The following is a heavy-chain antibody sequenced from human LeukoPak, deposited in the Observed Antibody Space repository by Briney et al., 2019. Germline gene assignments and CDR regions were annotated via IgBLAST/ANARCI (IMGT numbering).Heavy chain of an antibody. V-gene: IGHV4-59*01. CDR2: IYYSGST. CDR3: AHQGSGSYEHCIDY. D-gene: IGHD1-26*01. Sequence: SETLSLTCTVSGGSISGYYWSWIRQPPGKGLEWIGYIYYSGSTNYNPSLKSRVTISVDTSKNQFSLKLSSVTAADTAVYYCAHQGSGSYEHCIDYWGQGTLVTVSS. CDR1: GGSISGYY. J-gene: IGHJ4*02.